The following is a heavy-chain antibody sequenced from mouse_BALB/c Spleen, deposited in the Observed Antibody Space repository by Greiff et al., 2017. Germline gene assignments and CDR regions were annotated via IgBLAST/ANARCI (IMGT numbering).Heavy chain of an antibody. Sequence: EVQLQQSGPGLVKPSQSLSLTCTVTGYSITSDYAWNWIRQFPGNKLGWRGYIRYSGSTSYNPALKSRSSITRDTSKNQFCLQLNSVTTEDTATYYCAGYYRYDVFDYWGQGTLVTVSA. V-gene: IGHV3-2*02. CDR2: IRYSGST. CDR1: GYSITSDYA. CDR3: AGYYRYDVFDY. D-gene: IGHD2-14*01. J-gene: IGHJ3*01.